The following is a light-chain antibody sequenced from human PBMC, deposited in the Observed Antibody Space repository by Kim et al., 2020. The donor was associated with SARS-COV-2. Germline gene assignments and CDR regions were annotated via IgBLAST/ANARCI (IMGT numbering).Light chain of an antibody. J-gene: IGKJ4*01. CDR1: QSISSW. V-gene: IGKV1-5*03. CDR3: QQYNSYLLT. CDR2: KAS. Sequence: DIQMTQSPSTLSASVGDRVTITCRASQSISSWLAWYQQKPGEAPKLLIYKASSLESGVPSRFSGSGSGTEFTLTISSLQPDDFATYYCQQYNSYLLTFGGGTKVDIK.